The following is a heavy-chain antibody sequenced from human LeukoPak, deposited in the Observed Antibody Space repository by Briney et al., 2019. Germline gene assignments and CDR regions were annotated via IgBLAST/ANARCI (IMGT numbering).Heavy chain of an antibody. J-gene: IGHJ3*02. CDR1: GDSISSGNFY. Sequence: SETLSLTCTVSGDSISSGNFYWGWIRQPPGKELQWIGSIYYNGITHYNPSLESRVTISADTSTNEFSLKLSSVTAADTAVYYCARDFRGSVDAFDIWGQGTMVAVSS. CDR2: IYYNGIT. V-gene: IGHV4-39*07. CDR3: ARDFRGSVDAFDI.